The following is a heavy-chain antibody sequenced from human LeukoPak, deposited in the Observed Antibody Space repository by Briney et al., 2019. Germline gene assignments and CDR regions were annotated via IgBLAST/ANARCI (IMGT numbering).Heavy chain of an antibody. Sequence: PSETLSLTCTVSGGSISSSSYYWGWIRQPPGKGLEWIGSIYYSGSTYYNPSLKSRVTISVDTSKNQFSLKLSSVTAADTAVYYCARQGTTDYWGPGTLVTVSS. D-gene: IGHD1-1*01. V-gene: IGHV4-39*01. CDR2: IYYSGST. CDR3: ARQGTTDY. CDR1: GGSISSSSYY. J-gene: IGHJ4*02.